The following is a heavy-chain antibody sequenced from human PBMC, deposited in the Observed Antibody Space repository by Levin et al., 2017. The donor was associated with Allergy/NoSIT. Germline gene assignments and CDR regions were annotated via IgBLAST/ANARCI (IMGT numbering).Heavy chain of an antibody. CDR1: GGSFSGYY. Sequence: PSETLSLTCAVYGGSFSGYYWSWIRQPPGKGLEWIGEINHSGSTNYNPSLKSRVTISVDTSKNQFSLKLSSVTAADTAVYYCASGYSSSSHLDYWGQGTLVTVSS. V-gene: IGHV4-34*01. CDR3: ASGYSSSSHLDY. D-gene: IGHD6-13*01. CDR2: INHSGST. J-gene: IGHJ4*02.